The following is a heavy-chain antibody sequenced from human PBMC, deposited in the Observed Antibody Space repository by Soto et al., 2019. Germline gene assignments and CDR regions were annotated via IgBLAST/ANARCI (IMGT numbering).Heavy chain of an antibody. D-gene: IGHD2-8*02. J-gene: IGHJ3*02. CDR1: GFICSSYD. Sequence: QTGGSRRLSCAASGFICSSYDMSWVRQATGKGLEWVSTMLVDGRTFYVDSVKGRLTISRDTSQNTVYLQMNSLTAGDTALYYCAKATATGGGAFDICGQGTMVTVSS. V-gene: IGHV3-23*01. CDR2: MLVDGRT. CDR3: AKATATGGGAFDI.